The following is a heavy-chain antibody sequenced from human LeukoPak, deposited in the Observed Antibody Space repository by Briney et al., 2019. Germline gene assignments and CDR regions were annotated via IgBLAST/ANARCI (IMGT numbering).Heavy chain of an antibody. D-gene: IGHD3-22*01. CDR2: ISAYNGNT. J-gene: IGHJ3*02. V-gene: IGHV1-18*01. CDR1: GYTFTSYG. Sequence: ASAKVSCKASGYTFTSYGISWVRQASGQGLEWMGWISAYNGNTNSAQKLQGRVTMTTDTSTSTAYMELSSLRADDTAVYYCARVQGYDSSGYYYPAYDAFDMWGQGTIVTVSS. CDR3: ARVQGYDSSGYYYPAYDAFDM.